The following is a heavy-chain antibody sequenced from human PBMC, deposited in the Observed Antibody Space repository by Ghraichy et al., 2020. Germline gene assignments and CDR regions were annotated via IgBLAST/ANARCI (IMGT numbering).Heavy chain of an antibody. D-gene: IGHD2-21*02. V-gene: IGHV3-48*02. Sequence: GGSLRLSCAASGFTFSTYSMNWIRQAPGKGLEWVSYISSSSTNIYYADSVRGRFTISRDNAKNSLYLQMNSLRDDDTAMYYCARDLRGDNGYWGQGTPVTVSS. CDR1: GFTFSTYS. CDR3: ARDLRGDNGY. J-gene: IGHJ4*02. CDR2: ISSSSTNI.